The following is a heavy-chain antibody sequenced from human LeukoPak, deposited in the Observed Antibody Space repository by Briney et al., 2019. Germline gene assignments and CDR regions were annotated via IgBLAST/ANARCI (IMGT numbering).Heavy chain of an antibody. V-gene: IGHV1-18*01. CDR3: ARARDYDYVWGSYRLHFDY. CDR1: GYTFTSYG. J-gene: IGHJ4*02. D-gene: IGHD3-16*02. Sequence: GASVKVSCKASGYTFTSYGISWVRQAPGQGLEWMGWISAYNGNTNYAQKLQGRVTMTTDTSTSTAYMELRSLRSDDTAVYYCARARDYDYVWGSYRLHFDYWGQGTLVTVSS. CDR2: ISAYNGNT.